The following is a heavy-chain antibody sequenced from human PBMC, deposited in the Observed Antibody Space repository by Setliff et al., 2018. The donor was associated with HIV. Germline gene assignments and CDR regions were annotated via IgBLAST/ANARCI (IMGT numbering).Heavy chain of an antibody. CDR2: ITWSSGGV. CDR3: AKGAGGGTFVSDFYYMDV. D-gene: IGHD1-26*01. V-gene: IGHV3-9*03. CDR1: GFKFGHYV. Sequence: PGGSLRLSCAASGFKFGHYVMHWVRQPPGKGLEWVAGITWSSGGVGYADSVKGRFTVSRDNAKNSLYLQLNSLRAEDMALYYRAKGAGGGTFVSDFYYMDVWGKGTTVTVSS. J-gene: IGHJ6*03.